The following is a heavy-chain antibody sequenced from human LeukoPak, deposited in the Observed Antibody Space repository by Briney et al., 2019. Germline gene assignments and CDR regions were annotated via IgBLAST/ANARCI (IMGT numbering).Heavy chain of an antibody. D-gene: IGHD6-19*01. Sequence: SVKVSCKASGYTFTSYYMHWVRQAPGQGLEWMGGIIPIFGTANYAQKFQGRVTITADESTSTAYMELSSLRSEDTAVYYCARCPLDRTSSGWDQSKVRYYYYGMDVWGQGTTVTVSS. CDR1: GYTFTSYY. CDR2: IIPIFGTA. V-gene: IGHV1-69*13. CDR3: ARCPLDRTSSGWDQSKVRYYYYGMDV. J-gene: IGHJ6*02.